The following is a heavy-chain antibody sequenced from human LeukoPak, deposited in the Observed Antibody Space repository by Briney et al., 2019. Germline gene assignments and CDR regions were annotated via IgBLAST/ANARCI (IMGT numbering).Heavy chain of an antibody. Sequence: SETLALTCTVSGGSISSHYWSWIREPAGGGLEWIGRIYTTGITNYNPSPKSRVTMSVDTSKNQFSLKLSSVTAADTAVYYCARDVGYSTTWGQGTLVSVSS. D-gene: IGHD6-13*01. J-gene: IGHJ5*02. V-gene: IGHV4-4*07. CDR1: GGSISSHY. CDR3: ARDVGYSTT. CDR2: IYTTGIT.